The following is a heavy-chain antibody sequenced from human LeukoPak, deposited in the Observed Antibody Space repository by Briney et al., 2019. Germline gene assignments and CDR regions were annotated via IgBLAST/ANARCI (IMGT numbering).Heavy chain of an antibody. V-gene: IGHV5-51*01. CDR2: IYPGDSDT. J-gene: IGHJ4*02. CDR3: ARLGYGDYGKNDVFDY. CDR1: GYIFTSYC. D-gene: IGHD4-17*01. Sequence: LGESLKISCKGSGYIFTSYCIGCVRRLPGKGLAWMGIIYPGDSDTRYSPSFQGQVTISADKSISTAYLQWSSLKASDTAMYYCARLGYGDYGKNDVFDYWGQGTLVTVSS.